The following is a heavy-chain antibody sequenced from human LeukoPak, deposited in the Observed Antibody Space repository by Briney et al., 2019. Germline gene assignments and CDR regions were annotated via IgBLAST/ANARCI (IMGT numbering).Heavy chain of an antibody. Sequence: SETLSLTCTVSGGSISSYYWSWIRQPPGKGLEWVGYIYTSGSTNYNPSLKSRVTISVDTSKNQFSLKLSSVTAADTAVYYCARHESAYYYYIDVWGKGTTVTVSS. CDR1: GGSISSYY. CDR3: ARHESAYYYYIDV. J-gene: IGHJ6*03. V-gene: IGHV4-4*09. CDR2: IYTSGST.